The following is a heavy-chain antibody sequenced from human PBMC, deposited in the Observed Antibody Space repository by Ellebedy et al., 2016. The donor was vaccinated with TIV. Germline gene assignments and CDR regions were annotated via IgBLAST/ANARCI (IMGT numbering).Heavy chain of an antibody. CDR3: AVGGDY. CDR1: GGSMKSYY. Sequence: SETLSLTCTVSGGSMKSYYWSWIRQFPGKRLEWLGYIHYSGSTHYNPSLKSRVTLTVDTSKNEISLKLTSVTAADTALYYCAVGGDYWGQGTLVTVSS. CDR2: IHYSGST. V-gene: IGHV4-59*08. J-gene: IGHJ4*02.